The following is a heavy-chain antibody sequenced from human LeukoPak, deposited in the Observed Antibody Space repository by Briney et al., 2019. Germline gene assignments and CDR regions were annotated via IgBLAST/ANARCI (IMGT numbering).Heavy chain of an antibody. CDR1: GGPLSSYA. J-gene: IGHJ4*02. CDR3: ARGGPHGSGSLLGFDF. CDR2: IIPVYGTT. Sequence: ASVKVSCKASGGPLSSYAINWVRQAPGQGLEWMGGIIPVYGTTNFAQRFLGRVTITADKYTSTVYMELNSLRSTDTALYFCARGGPHGSGSLLGFDFWGQGTLVTVSS. D-gene: IGHD3-10*01. V-gene: IGHV1-69*06.